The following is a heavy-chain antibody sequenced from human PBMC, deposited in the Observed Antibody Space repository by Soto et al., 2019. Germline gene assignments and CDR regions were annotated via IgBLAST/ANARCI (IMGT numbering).Heavy chain of an antibody. CDR1: GGSFSGYY. V-gene: IGHV4-34*01. J-gene: IGHJ6*03. D-gene: IGHD2-15*01. Sequence: SETLSLTCAVYGGSFSGYYWSWIRQPPGKGLEWIGEINHSGSTNYNPSLKSRVTISVDTSKNQFSLKLSSVTAADTAVYYCARGQGGGSPKGNYYYYYMDVWGKGTTVTVSS. CDR2: INHSGST. CDR3: ARGQGGGSPKGNYYYYYMDV.